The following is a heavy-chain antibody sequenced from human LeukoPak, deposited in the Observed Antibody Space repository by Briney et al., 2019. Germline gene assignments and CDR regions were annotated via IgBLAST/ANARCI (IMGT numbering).Heavy chain of an antibody. J-gene: IGHJ4*02. CDR2: IYYSGST. Sequence: PSETLSLTCTVSGGSISSYYWSCIRQPPGKGLEWIGYIYYSGSTNYNPSLKSRVTISVDTSKNQFSLKLSSVTAADTAVYYCARTNCSGGSCYSDYWGQGTLVTVSS. D-gene: IGHD2-15*01. V-gene: IGHV4-59*01. CDR1: GGSISSYY. CDR3: ARTNCSGGSCYSDY.